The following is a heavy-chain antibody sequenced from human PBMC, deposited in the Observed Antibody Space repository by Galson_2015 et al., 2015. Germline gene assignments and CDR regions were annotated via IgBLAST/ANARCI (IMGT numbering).Heavy chain of an antibody. CDR3: ARDPGWGYYDSSGYSTTEGAFDI. V-gene: IGHV1-3*01. D-gene: IGHD3-22*01. CDR2: INAGNGNT. CDR1: GYSFTTYA. Sequence: CKASGYSFTTYALHWVRQAPGQRLEWMGWINAGNGNTKYLQKFQGRVTITRDTPATTAYMDLSSLRSEDTAVYYCARDPGWGYYDSSGYSTTEGAFDIWGQGTMVTVSS. J-gene: IGHJ3*02.